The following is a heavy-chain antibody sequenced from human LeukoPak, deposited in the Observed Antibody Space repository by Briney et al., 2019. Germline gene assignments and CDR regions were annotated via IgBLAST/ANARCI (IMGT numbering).Heavy chain of an antibody. CDR3: ATYYYGSGSYPPPSYYYYYMDV. D-gene: IGHD3-10*01. CDR2: INPNSGGT. J-gene: IGHJ6*03. Sequence: ASVKVSCKASGYTFTGYYMHWVRQAPGQGLEWMGWINPNSGGTNYAQKFQGRVTMTRDTSISTAYMELSSLRSEDTAVYYCATYYYGSGSYPPPSYYYYYMDVWGKGTTVTISS. CDR1: GYTFTGYY. V-gene: IGHV1-2*02.